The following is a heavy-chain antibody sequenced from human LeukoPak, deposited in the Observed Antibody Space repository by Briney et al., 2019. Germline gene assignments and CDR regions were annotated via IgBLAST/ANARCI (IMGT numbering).Heavy chain of an antibody. V-gene: IGHV3-33*06. J-gene: IGHJ4*02. CDR3: AKDRVAGYYYDSSGYLDY. Sequence: GGSLRLSCAASGFTFSSYGMHWVRQAPGKGLEWVAVIWYDGSNKYYADSVKGRFTISRDNSKNTLYLQMNSLRAEDTAVYYCAKDRVAGYYYDSSGYLDYWGQGTLVTVCS. CDR1: GFTFSSYG. D-gene: IGHD3-22*01. CDR2: IWYDGSNK.